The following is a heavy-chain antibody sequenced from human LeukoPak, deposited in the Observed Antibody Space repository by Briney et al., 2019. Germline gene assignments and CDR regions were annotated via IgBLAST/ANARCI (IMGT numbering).Heavy chain of an antibody. Sequence: ASVKVSCKASGYTFTGYYMHWVRQAPGQGLEWMGWINPNRGGTNYAQKFQGRVTMTRDTSISTAYMELSRLRSDDTAVYYCARDGYCSSTSCYRGWDNWFDPWGQGTLVTVSS. D-gene: IGHD2-2*02. J-gene: IGHJ5*02. CDR2: INPNRGGT. V-gene: IGHV1-2*02. CDR1: GYTFTGYY. CDR3: ARDGYCSSTSCYRGWDNWFDP.